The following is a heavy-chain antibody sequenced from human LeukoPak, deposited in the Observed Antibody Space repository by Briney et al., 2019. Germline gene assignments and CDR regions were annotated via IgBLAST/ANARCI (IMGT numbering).Heavy chain of an antibody. Sequence: PSQTLSLTCTVSGGSISNSSYYWNWIRQHPGKGLEWIGYIYYSGTTYYNSSLKSRVTISLDTSKNHFSLKLSSVTAADTALYYCARGSGQVVSGYEKRPFRVYDFWGQGTLVTVSS. CDR2: IYYSGTT. D-gene: IGHD5-12*01. J-gene: IGHJ4*02. CDR3: ARGSGQVVSGYEKRPFRVYDF. CDR1: GGSISNSSYY. V-gene: IGHV4-31*03.